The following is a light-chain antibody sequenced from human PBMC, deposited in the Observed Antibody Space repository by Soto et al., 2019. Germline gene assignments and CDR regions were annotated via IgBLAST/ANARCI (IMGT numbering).Light chain of an antibody. V-gene: IGLV2-14*03. CDR2: DDS. CDR3: SSYTTSNTRQIV. Sequence: QSVLTQPASVSGSPGQSITISCTGTSSDVGGNNYVSWYQHHPGKAPKLIIYDDSNRPSGVSIRLSGSKSDNTASLTISGLQPEDEADYHCSSYTTSNTRQIVFGTGTKVTVL. J-gene: IGLJ1*01. CDR1: SSDVGGNNY.